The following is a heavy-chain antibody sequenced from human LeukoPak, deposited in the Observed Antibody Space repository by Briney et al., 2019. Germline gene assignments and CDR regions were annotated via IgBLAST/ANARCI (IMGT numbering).Heavy chain of an antibody. CDR3: ARDARDIAWYFDF. J-gene: IGHJ4*02. D-gene: IGHD2-15*01. Sequence: GGSLRLSCAASGFTFSSYAMGWVRQAPGKGLEWVSLINGSGSSTFYADSVKGRFTISRDNSKKTLYLQMNSLRAEDTAEYYCARDARDIAWYFDFWGQGTLVTVSS. CDR1: GFTFSSYA. CDR2: INGSGSST. V-gene: IGHV3-23*01.